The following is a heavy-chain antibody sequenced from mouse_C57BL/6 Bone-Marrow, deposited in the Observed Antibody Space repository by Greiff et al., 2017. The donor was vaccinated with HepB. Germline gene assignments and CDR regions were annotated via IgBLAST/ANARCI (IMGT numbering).Heavy chain of an antibody. D-gene: IGHD2-4*01. Sequence: VQLQQPGAELVRPGTSVKLSCKASGYTFTSYWMNWVKQRPGKGLEWIGQIYPGDGDTNYNGKFKGKATLTADKSSSTAYMQLSSLTSEDSAVYFCARNYYDYDGFDYWGQGTTLTVSS. CDR2: IYPGDGDT. V-gene: IGHV1-80*01. CDR3: ARNYYDYDGFDY. J-gene: IGHJ2*01. CDR1: GYTFTSYW.